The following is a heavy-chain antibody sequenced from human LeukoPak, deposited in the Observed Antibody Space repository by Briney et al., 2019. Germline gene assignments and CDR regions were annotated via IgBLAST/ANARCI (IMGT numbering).Heavy chain of an antibody. CDR1: GTTSTNAT. CDR2: IKSKTDGGTT. D-gene: IGHD6-19*01. V-gene: IGHV3-15*01. Sequence: KHWGPLTLSCATSGTTSTNATRSWVRQAPRKALTWASSIKSKTDGGTTDYAAPVKGRFTISRDDSKNTLYLQMNSQNTEDTAVYYCARVQWLGTGIDSCGQATLVPVSS. CDR3: ARVQWLGTGIDS. J-gene: IGHJ4*02.